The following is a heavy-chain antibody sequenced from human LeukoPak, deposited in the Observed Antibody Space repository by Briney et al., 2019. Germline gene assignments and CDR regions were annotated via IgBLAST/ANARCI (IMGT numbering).Heavy chain of an antibody. CDR1: GGSFSGYY. D-gene: IGHD6-6*01. CDR2: INHSGST. J-gene: IGHJ4*02. V-gene: IGHV4-34*01. Sequence: SETLSLTCAVYGGSFSGYYWSWIRQPPGKGLEWIGEINHSGSTNYNPSLKSRVTISVDTSKNQFSLKLSSVTAADTAVYCCARRIIAARPFDYWGQGTLVTVSS. CDR3: ARRIIAARPFDY.